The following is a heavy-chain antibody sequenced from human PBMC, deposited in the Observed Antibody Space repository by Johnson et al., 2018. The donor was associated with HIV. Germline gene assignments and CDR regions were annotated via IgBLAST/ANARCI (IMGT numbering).Heavy chain of an antibody. CDR2: ISYHGSDK. D-gene: IGHD3-10*01. CDR3: AKDRIMVRGVIGAFDI. J-gene: IGHJ3*02. CDR1: GFAFSTYA. Sequence: QVQLVESGGGVVQPGRSLTLYCAPSGFAFSTYAMHWVRQAPGKGLEWVAVISYHGSDKIYADSVKGRFTVSRDNSKNTLDLQMSSLRPDDTAMYYCAKDRIMVRGVIGAFDIWGQGTKVTVSS. V-gene: IGHV3-30*18.